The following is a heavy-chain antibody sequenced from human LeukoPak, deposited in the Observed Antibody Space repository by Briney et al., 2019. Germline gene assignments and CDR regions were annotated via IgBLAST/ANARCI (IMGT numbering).Heavy chain of an antibody. CDR1: GFTFSNYG. CDR3: AKDGGPRGYSYGYPSYYGMDV. D-gene: IGHD5-18*01. CDR2: ISYDGSNK. J-gene: IGHJ6*02. Sequence: GRSLRLSCAASGFTFSNYGMHWARQAPGKGLEWVVVISYDGSNKYYGDSVKGRFTISRDNSKNTLYLQMNSLRGEDTAVYYCAKDGGPRGYSYGYPSYYGMDVWGQGTTVTVSS. V-gene: IGHV3-30*18.